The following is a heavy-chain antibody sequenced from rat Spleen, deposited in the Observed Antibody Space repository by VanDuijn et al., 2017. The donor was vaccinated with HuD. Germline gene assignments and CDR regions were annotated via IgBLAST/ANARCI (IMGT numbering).Heavy chain of an antibody. V-gene: IGHV5-31*01. Sequence: EVQLVESGGGLVQPGRSLKLSFVASGFTFNYYWMTWIRQAPEKGLEWVASISYDGSATYYRDSVKGRFTISRDNAKSTLYLQMDSLRSEDTATYYCARQYYYTSYIYFDYWGQGTLVTVSS. CDR3: ARQYYYTSYIYFDY. CDR1: GFTFNYYW. D-gene: IGHD1-2*01. J-gene: IGHJ3*01. CDR2: ISYDGSAT.